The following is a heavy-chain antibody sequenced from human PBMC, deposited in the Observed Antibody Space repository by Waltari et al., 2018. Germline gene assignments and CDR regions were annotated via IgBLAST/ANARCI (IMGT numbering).Heavy chain of an antibody. CDR2: ISYDGSNK. CDR3: ANAPWYGTGTEHY. J-gene: IGHJ4*02. V-gene: IGHV3-30*18. Sequence: QVQLVESGGGVVQPGRSLRLSCAASGFTFSRYGTPCARQAPGKGLEWVAVISYDGSNKYYADSVKGRFTISRDNSKNTLYLQMNSLRAEDTAVYYCANAPWYGTGTEHYWGQGTLVTVSS. D-gene: IGHD1-7*01. CDR1: GFTFSRYG.